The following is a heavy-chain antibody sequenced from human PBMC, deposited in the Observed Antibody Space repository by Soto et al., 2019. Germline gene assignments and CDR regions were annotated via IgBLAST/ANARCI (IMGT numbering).Heavy chain of an antibody. Sequence: ASVEVSCKASGYTFTSYGISWVRQAPGQGLEWMGWISAYNGNTNYAQKFQGRVTITADESTSTAYMELSSLRSEDTAVYYCARVPVVEMPTITQVYYYYYGMDVWGQGTTVTVSS. CDR2: ISAYNGNT. CDR1: GYTFTSYG. J-gene: IGHJ6*02. V-gene: IGHV1-18*01. CDR3: ARVPVVEMPTITQVYYYYYGMDV. D-gene: IGHD5-12*01.